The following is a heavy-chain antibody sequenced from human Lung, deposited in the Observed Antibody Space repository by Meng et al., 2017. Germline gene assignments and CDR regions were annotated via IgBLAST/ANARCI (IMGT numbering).Heavy chain of an antibody. Sequence: QGRLRQWGARLLKPSETLSLTCVVSGGSFSDYYWSWIRQPPGKGLEWIGEINHSGSTNYNPSLESRATISVDTSQNNLSLKLSSVTAADSAVYYCARGPTTMAHDFGYWGQGTLVTVSS. CDR2: INHSGST. V-gene: IGHV4-34*01. CDR3: ARGPTTMAHDFGY. CDR1: GGSFSDYY. D-gene: IGHD4-11*01. J-gene: IGHJ4*02.